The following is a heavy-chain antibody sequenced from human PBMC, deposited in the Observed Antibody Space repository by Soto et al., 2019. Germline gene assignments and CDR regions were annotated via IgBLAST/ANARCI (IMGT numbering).Heavy chain of an antibody. V-gene: IGHV3-23*01. CDR1: GFTFSSYA. CDR3: AKDPLMITFGGVNYFDY. D-gene: IGHD3-16*01. CDR2: ISGSGGST. Sequence: GGSLRLSCAASGFTFSSYAMSWVRQAPGKGLEWVSAISGSGGSTYYADSVKGRFTISRDNSKNTLYLQMNSLRAEDTAVYYCAKDPLMITFGGVNYFDYWGQGTLVTVSS. J-gene: IGHJ4*02.